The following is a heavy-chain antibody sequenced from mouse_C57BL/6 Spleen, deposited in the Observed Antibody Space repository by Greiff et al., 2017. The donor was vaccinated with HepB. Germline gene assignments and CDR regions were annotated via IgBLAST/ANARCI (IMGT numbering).Heavy chain of an antibody. CDR3: ARGVPDY. Sequence: VQLQQSGPELVKPGASVKISCKASGYAFSSSWMNWVKQRPGKGLEWIGRIYPGDGDTNYNGKFKGKATLTADKSSSTAYMQLSSLTSEDSAVYCCARGVPDYWGQGTTLTVSS. J-gene: IGHJ2*01. CDR1: GYAFSSSW. D-gene: IGHD2-14*01. V-gene: IGHV1-82*01. CDR2: IYPGDGDT.